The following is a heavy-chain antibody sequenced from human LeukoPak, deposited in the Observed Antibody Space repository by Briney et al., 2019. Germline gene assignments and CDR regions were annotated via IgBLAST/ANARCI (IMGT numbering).Heavy chain of an antibody. CDR1: GGSISSYY. J-gene: IGHJ4*02. D-gene: IGHD3-16*01. CDR3: ARSDGGYYFDC. CDR2: IYYSGST. V-gene: IGHV4-59*08. Sequence: PSETLSLTCTVSGGSISSYYWTWIRQPPGKGLEWIGYIYYSGSTNYNPSLKSRVTISVDTSKNQFSLKLSSVTAADTAVYYCARSDGGYYFDCWGQGTLVTVSS.